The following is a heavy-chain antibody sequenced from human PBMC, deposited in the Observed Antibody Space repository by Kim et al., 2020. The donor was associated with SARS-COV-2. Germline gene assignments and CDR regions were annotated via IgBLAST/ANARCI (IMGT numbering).Heavy chain of an antibody. V-gene: IGHV1-3*01. Sequence: KYSQKFQGRVTITRDTSASTAYMELSSLRSEDTAVYYCARARGFYYFDYWGQGTLVTVSS. J-gene: IGHJ4*02. CDR3: ARARGFYYFDY.